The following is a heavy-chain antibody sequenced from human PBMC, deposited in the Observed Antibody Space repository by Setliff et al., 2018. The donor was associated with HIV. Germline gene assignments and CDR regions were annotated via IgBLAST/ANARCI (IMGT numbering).Heavy chain of an antibody. J-gene: IGHJ6*03. D-gene: IGHD1-1*01. Sequence: SETLSLTCTVSGGSMSSYYWSWIPQPPGKGLEWIGYIYYSGSTNYNPSLKSRVTISVDTSKNQFSLKLRSVTAADTAVYYCVRTYNDLENYYHHYYYMDVWGKGTTVTVSS. CDR3: VRTYNDLENYYHHYYYMDV. CDR1: GGSMSSYY. CDR2: IYYSGST. V-gene: IGHV4-59*08.